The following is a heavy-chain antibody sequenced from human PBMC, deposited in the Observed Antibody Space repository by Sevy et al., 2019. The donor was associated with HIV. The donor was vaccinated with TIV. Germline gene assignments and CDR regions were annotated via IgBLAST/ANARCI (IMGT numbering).Heavy chain of an antibody. Sequence: GGSLRLSCAASGFTFSDYYMSWIRQAPGKGLEWVSYIGSSGSNIYYAGSVKGRFTVSRDNAKNSMYLQMNGLRAEDTALYYCARDLHRGLSGSTSGYWGQGTLVTVSS. CDR2: IGSSGSNI. V-gene: IGHV3-11*01. D-gene: IGHD3-3*01. CDR1: GFTFSDYY. CDR3: ARDLHRGLSGSTSGY. J-gene: IGHJ4*02.